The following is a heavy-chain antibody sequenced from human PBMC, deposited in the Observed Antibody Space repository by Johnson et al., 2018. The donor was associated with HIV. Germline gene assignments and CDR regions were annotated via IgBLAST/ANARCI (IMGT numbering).Heavy chain of an antibody. CDR3: ARGCRDGYTCDVFDI. Sequence: VQLVESGGGLVQPGGSLRLSCAASGFTVSSNYMSWVRQGPGKGLEWVSVINSGGDTYYADSVKGRCTISRDNSKKTLYLQMNSRRAEDTAGYYCARGCRDGYTCDVFDIWGQGTLVTVSS. V-gene: IGHV3-66*01. CDR2: INSGGDT. J-gene: IGHJ3*02. CDR1: GFTVSSNY. D-gene: IGHD5-24*01.